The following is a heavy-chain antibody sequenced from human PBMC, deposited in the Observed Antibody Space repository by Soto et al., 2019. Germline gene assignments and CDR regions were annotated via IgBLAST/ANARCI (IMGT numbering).Heavy chain of an antibody. CDR2: IWYDGSNK. D-gene: IGHD6-6*01. Sequence: QVQLVESGGGVVQPGRSLRLSCAASGCTFSSYGMHWVRQAPGKGLEWVAVIWYDGSNKYYADSVKGRFTISRDNSKNTLYLQMNSLRAEDTAVYYCARARGAYVAAQWFDPWGQGTLVTVSS. V-gene: IGHV3-33*01. CDR3: ARARGAYVAAQWFDP. CDR1: GCTFSSYG. J-gene: IGHJ5*02.